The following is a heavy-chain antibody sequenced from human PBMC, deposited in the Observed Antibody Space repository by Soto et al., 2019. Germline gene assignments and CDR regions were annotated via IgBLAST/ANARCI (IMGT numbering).Heavy chain of an antibody. CDR3: AHTEQYSSSSMWNVEYFDY. CDR1: GFSLSTSGVG. Sequence: SGPTLVNPTQTLTLTCTFSGFSLSTSGVGVGWIRQPPGKALEWLALIYWDDDKRYSPSLKSRLTITKDTSKNQVVLTMTNMDPVYTATYYCAHTEQYSSSSMWNVEYFDYWGQGTLVTVSS. J-gene: IGHJ4*02. D-gene: IGHD6-6*01. V-gene: IGHV2-5*02. CDR2: IYWDDDK.